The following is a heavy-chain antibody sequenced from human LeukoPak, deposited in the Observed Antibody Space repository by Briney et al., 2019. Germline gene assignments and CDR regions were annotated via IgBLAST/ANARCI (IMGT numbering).Heavy chain of an antibody. CDR1: GYTFTAYY. J-gene: IGHJ3*02. CDR2: INPNSGGT. Sequence: ASVKVTRQASGYTFTAYYMHWVRQAPGQGLEWMGWINPNSGGTNYAQKFQGRVTMTRDTSISTAYMELSRLRSDDTAVYYCARDYYDSSGFGAFDIWGQGTMVTVSS. CDR3: ARDYYDSSGFGAFDI. V-gene: IGHV1-2*02. D-gene: IGHD3-22*01.